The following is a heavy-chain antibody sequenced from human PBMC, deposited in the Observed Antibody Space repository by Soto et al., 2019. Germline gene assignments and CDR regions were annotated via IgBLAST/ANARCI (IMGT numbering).Heavy chain of an antibody. CDR3: AIGPYTMTGRYLDF. CDR2: IIPTLSIL. CDR1: GGTFDMYA. J-gene: IGHJ4*02. D-gene: IGHD3-22*01. Sequence: QVQVVQSGAEVKKPGSSVKVSCRVSGGTFDMYALTWVRQAPGQGLEWMGTIIPTLSILKYAKKFQGRVTITAGGSTSTTYLELSRLRSDDTALYYCAIGPYTMTGRYLDFWGQGTLVTVSA. V-gene: IGHV1-69*18.